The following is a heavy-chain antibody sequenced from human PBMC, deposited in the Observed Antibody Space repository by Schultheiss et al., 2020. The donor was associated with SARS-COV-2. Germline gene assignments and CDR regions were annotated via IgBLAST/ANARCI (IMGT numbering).Heavy chain of an antibody. D-gene: IGHD3-22*01. V-gene: IGHV3-23*01. CDR2: ISGSGGST. Sequence: GGSLRLSCTASGFTFGDYAMSWVRQAPGKGLEWVSAISGSGGSTYYADSVQGRFTISRDNAKNSLYLQMNSLRAEDTAVYYCARWWYYNSSGHYYFDYGMDVWGQGTTVTVSS. CDR1: GFTFGDYA. CDR3: ARWWYYNSSGHYYFDYGMDV. J-gene: IGHJ6*02.